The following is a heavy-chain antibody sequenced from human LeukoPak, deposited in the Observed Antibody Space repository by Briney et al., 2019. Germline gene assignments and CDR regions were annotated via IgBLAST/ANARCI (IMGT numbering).Heavy chain of an antibody. D-gene: IGHD3-3*01. J-gene: IGHJ4*02. V-gene: IGHV3-15*01. CDR1: GFTFSNAW. CDR2: IKSKTDGGTT. CDR3: TTSEDFWSGYYSY. Sequence: GGSLRLSCAASGFTFSNAWMSWVRQAPGNGLEWVGRIKSKTDGGTTDYAAPVKGRFTISRDDSKNTLYLQMNSLKTEDTAVYYCTTSEDFWSGYYSYWGQGTLVTVSS.